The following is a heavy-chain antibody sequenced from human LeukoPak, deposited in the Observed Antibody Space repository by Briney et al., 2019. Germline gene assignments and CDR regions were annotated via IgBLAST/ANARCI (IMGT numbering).Heavy chain of an antibody. CDR1: GGSISSYY. J-gene: IGHJ4*02. D-gene: IGHD6-13*01. V-gene: IGHV4-4*07. Sequence: TSETLSLTCTVSGGSISSYYWSWIRQPAGKGLEWIGRIYTSGSTNYNPSLKSRVTMSVDTSKNQISLRLSSVTAAATAVYYCARVTGYVMEDYFDYWGQGTLVTVSS. CDR3: ARVTGYVMEDYFDY. CDR2: IYTSGST.